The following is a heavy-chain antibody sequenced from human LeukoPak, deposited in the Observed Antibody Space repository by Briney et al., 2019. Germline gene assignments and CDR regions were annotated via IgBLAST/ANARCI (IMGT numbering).Heavy chain of an antibody. CDR2: IVGDGAT. D-gene: IGHD2-21*01. CDR3: ARGFRAVVGGDGSYCGMDV. J-gene: IGHJ6*02. Sequence: GGSLRLSCAASGFTFSDYYMSWIRQAPGKGLEWVSYIVGDGATYYADSVKGRFTISRDNAQKSLYLQMNSLRAEDTAIYYCARGFRAVVGGDGSYCGMDVWGQGTTVIVSS. V-gene: IGHV3-11*01. CDR1: GFTFSDYY.